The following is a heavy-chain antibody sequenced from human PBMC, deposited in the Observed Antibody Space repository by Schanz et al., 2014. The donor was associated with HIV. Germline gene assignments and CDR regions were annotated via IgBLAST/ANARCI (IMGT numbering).Heavy chain of an antibody. V-gene: IGHV4-34*01. CDR2: ITHTEKT. Sequence: QVQLQQWGAGLLKPSETLSLTCAVYGGSFNDFFWSWIRQPPGKGLEWIGEITHTEKTHYNSSLKSGVKMSVDASKNQFSRKMTSGTAAGTAVYYCARGLQGLPLGNWFDRWGQGTLVTVSS. CDR1: GGSFNDFF. J-gene: IGHJ5*02. D-gene: IGHD4-4*01. CDR3: ARGLQGLPLGNWFDR.